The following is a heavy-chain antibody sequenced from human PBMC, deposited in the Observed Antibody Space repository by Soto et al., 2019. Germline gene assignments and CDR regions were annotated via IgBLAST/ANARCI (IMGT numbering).Heavy chain of an antibody. J-gene: IGHJ3*02. V-gene: IGHV4-39*01. Sequence: SETLSLACTVSGGSISSSSYYWGWIRQPPGKGLEWIGSIYYSGSTYYNPSLKSRVTISVDTSKNQFSLKLSSVTAADTAVYYCAKTYYDYVWGTYRPDAFDIWGQGTMVTVSS. CDR2: IYYSGST. CDR1: GGSISSSSYY. CDR3: AKTYYDYVWGTYRPDAFDI. D-gene: IGHD3-16*02.